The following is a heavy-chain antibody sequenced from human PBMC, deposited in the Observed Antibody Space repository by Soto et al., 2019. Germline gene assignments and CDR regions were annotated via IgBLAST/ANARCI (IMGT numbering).Heavy chain of an antibody. J-gene: IGHJ4*02. CDR1: GFTVSSNH. CDR2: IYIGGNT. Sequence: EVQLVESGGDLVQPGGSLRLSCAASGFTVSSNHISWVRQAPGKGLEWVSVIYIGGNTYYADSVKGRFTISRNNPKNTVFLQMTSLRTEDTAVYYCARDSEKSNYFDYWGQGTLVTVSS. V-gene: IGHV3-53*04. CDR3: ARDSEKSNYFDY.